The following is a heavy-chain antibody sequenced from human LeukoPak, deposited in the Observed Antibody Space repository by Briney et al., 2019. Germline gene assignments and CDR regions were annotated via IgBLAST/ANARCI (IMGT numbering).Heavy chain of an antibody. V-gene: IGHV4-39*01. CDR3: AAEVDWFDP. Sequence: SETLSLTCTVSGGSISSSSYYWGWIRQPPGKGLEWIGSIYYSGSTYYNPSLKSRVTISVDTSKNQFSLKLSSVTAADTAVYYCAAEVDWFDPWGQGTLVTVSS. CDR2: IYYSGST. CDR1: GGSISSSSYY. J-gene: IGHJ5*02.